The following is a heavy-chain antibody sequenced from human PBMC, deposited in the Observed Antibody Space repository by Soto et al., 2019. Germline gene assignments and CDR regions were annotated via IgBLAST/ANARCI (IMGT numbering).Heavy chain of an antibody. D-gene: IGHD3-22*01. V-gene: IGHV3-30*03. J-gene: IGHJ5*02. CDR1: GFTFSSYA. CDR3: ALGGIVVTGNWFDP. CDR2: ISQDGSDK. Sequence: QVRLVESGGGVVQPGRSLRLSCAASGFTFSSYAMHWVRQAPGKGLEWVAVISQDGSDKHYVDSVKGRFTISRDNSKHTLYLQVNSLRAEDTAVYYCALGGIVVTGNWFDPWGQGILVTVSS.